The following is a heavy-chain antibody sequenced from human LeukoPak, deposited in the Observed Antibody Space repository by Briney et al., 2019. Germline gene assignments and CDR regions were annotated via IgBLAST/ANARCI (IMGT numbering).Heavy chain of an antibody. V-gene: IGHV3-21*01. CDR2: ISSSSSYI. CDR1: GFTFSSYS. CDR3: ATYSSSWDDFDY. D-gene: IGHD6-13*01. Sequence: GGSLRLSCAASGFTFSSYSMNWVRQAPGKGLEWVSSISSSSSYIYYADSVKGRFTISRDNAKNSLYLQMNSLRAEDTAVYYCATYSSSWDDFDYWGQGTLVTVSS. J-gene: IGHJ4*02.